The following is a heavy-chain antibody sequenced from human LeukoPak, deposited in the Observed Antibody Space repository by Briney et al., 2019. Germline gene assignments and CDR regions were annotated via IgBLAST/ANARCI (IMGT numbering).Heavy chain of an antibody. CDR2: IYPGDSDT. J-gene: IGHJ3*02. D-gene: IGHD2-15*01. CDR1: GYSFTSYW. CDR3: ARLGPVVADVNDAFDI. Sequence: GESLKISCKGSGYSFTSYWIGWVRQMPGKGLEWMGIIYPGDSDTRYSPSFQGQVTISADKSISTAYLQWSSLKASDTAMYYCARLGPVVADVNDAFDIWGQGTMVTVSS. V-gene: IGHV5-51*01.